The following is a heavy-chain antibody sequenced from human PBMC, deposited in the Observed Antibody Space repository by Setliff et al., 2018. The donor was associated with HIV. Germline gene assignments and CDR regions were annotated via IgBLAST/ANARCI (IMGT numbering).Heavy chain of an antibody. V-gene: IGHV4-59*08. J-gene: IGHJ4*02. CDR2: MYSSGST. CDR1: GGSISSYY. Sequence: KTSETLSLTCSVSGGSISSYYWSWIRQPPGKGLEWIGYMYSSGSTNYNPSLKSRVTISLDTSKNQFSLKLSSVTAADTAVYYCGAGSNYDDSGYYSPYFDYWGQGALVTVSS. CDR3: GAGSNYDDSGYYSPYFDY. D-gene: IGHD3-3*01.